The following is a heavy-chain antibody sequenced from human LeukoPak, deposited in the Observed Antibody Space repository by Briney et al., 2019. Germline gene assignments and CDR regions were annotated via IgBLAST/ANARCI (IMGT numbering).Heavy chain of an antibody. J-gene: IGHJ4*02. Sequence: GGSLRLSCTTSGFIFSKHYMNWVRQAPGKGLEWVAYISSSGEYIYYADSVKGRFTISRDNDKNSVYLQMSSLRAEDTAVYYCARDDSYWGQGTLVTVSS. CDR2: ISSSGEYI. D-gene: IGHD2-21*01. CDR1: GFIFSKHY. CDR3: ARDDSY. V-gene: IGHV3-11*01.